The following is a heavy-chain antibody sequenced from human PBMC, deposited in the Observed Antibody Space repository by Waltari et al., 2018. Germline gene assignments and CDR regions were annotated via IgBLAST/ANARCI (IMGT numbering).Heavy chain of an antibody. CDR3: ARELLTAMATLGYYYYGMDV. Sequence: QVQLVQSGAEVKKPGASVKVSCKASGYTFTSYYMHWVRQAPGQGLEWMGIINPSGGSTSYAQKFQGRVTMTRDTSTSTVYMELSSLRAEDTAVYYCARELLTAMATLGYYYYGMDVWGQGTTVTVSS. J-gene: IGHJ6*02. CDR2: INPSGGST. D-gene: IGHD5-18*01. CDR1: GYTFTSYY. V-gene: IGHV1-46*01.